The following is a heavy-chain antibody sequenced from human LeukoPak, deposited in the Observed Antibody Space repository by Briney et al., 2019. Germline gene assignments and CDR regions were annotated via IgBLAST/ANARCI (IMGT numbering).Heavy chain of an antibody. Sequence: GGSLRLSCAASGFTFSTFAMHWGRQAPGKGLEWVTIISYDGGTKYYANSVKGRFTISRDNSKNTVYLQINSLRAEDTAVYYCASESSGGGNFDYWGQGTLVTVSS. J-gene: IGHJ4*02. CDR3: ASESSGGGNFDY. CDR1: GFTFSTFA. D-gene: IGHD2-15*01. CDR2: ISYDGGTK. V-gene: IGHV3-30-3*01.